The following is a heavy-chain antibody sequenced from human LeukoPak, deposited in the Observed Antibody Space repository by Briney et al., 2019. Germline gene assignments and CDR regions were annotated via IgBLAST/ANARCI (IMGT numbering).Heavy chain of an antibody. D-gene: IGHD3-10*01. Sequence: GGFLRLSCAASGFTFSSYWMHWVRQAPGKGLVWVSRINTDGSTTSYADSVKGRFTISRDNAKNTLCLQMNSLRAEDTAVYYCARDFGRYYFDYWGQGTLVTVSS. CDR3: ARDFGRYYFDY. CDR2: INTDGSTT. CDR1: GFTFSSYW. J-gene: IGHJ4*02. V-gene: IGHV3-74*01.